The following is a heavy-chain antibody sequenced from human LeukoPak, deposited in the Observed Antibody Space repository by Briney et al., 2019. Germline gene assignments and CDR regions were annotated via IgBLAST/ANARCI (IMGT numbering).Heavy chain of an antibody. CDR1: GYTFTSYG. D-gene: IGHD6-19*01. J-gene: IGHJ4*02. CDR3: ARDRIHEALAVAPDY. CDR2: ISAYNGNT. V-gene: IGHV1-18*01. Sequence: ASVKVSRKASGYTFTSYGISWVRQAPGQGLEWMGWISAYNGNTNYAQKLQGRVTMTTDTSTSTAYMELRSLRSDDTAVYYCARDRIHEALAVAPDYWGQGTLVTVSS.